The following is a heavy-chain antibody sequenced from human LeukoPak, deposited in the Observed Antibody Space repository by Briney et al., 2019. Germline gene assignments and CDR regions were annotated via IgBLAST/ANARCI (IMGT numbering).Heavy chain of an antibody. J-gene: IGHJ4*02. V-gene: IGHV3-30-3*01. Sequence: PGGSLRLSCAASGFTFSSYAMHWVRQAPGKGLEWVAVISYDGSNKYYADSVKGRFTISRDSSNNTLYLQMNSLRAEDTAVYYCARGLRGVRGVITHFDYWGQGTLVTVSS. CDR3: ARGLRGVRGVITHFDY. CDR1: GFTFSSYA. D-gene: IGHD3-10*01. CDR2: ISYDGSNK.